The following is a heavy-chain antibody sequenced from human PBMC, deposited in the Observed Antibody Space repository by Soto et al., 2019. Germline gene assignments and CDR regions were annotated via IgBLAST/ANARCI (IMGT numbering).Heavy chain of an antibody. Sequence: ASVKVSCKASGYTFTSYAMHWGRQAPGQRLEWMGWINAGNGNTKYSQKFQGRVTITRDTSASTAYMELSSLRSEDTAVYYCARGSRWLQSDFDYWGQGTLVTVSS. CDR2: INAGNGNT. V-gene: IGHV1-3*01. CDR1: GYTFTSYA. D-gene: IGHD5-12*01. J-gene: IGHJ4*02. CDR3: ARGSRWLQSDFDY.